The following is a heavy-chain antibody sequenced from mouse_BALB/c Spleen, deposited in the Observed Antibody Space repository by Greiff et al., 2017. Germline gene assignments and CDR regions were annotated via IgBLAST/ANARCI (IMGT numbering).Heavy chain of an antibody. CDR3: ARDKYGNYLDY. CDR1: GFSLTSYG. CDR2: IWAGGST. Sequence: QVQLKESGPGLVAPSQSLSITCTVSGFSLTSYGVHWVRQPPGKGLEWLGVIWAGGSTNYNSALMSRLSISKDNSKSQVFLKMNSLQTDDTAMYYCARDKYGNYLDYWGQGTTLTVSS. V-gene: IGHV2-9*02. J-gene: IGHJ2*01. D-gene: IGHD2-1*01.